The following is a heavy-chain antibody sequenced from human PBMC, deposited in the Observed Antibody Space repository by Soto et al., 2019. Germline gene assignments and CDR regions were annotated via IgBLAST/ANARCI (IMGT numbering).Heavy chain of an antibody. CDR3: ARRHGLDIDPYY. CDR1: GGSITRSLFY. CDR2: IYCTGST. D-gene: IGHD1-1*01. J-gene: IGHJ4*02. V-gene: IGHV4-39*01. Sequence: PSETLSLTCTVSGGSITRSLFYWGVIRQRPGNGVEGVGNIYCTGSTDDNPSVKSRATVAVNTAKNQFSLQLSAVSAADLAVYYCARRHGLDIDPYYWGQGTQVTVS.